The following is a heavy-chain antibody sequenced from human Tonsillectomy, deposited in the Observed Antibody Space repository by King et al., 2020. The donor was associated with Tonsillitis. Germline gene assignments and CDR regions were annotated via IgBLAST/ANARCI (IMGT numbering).Heavy chain of an antibody. CDR1: GFTFSSYT. CDR2: ISYDGSNK. CDR3: ASNYCNGGSCYSGYNWFDP. Sequence: VQLVESGGGVVQPGRSLRLSCAASGFTFSSYTMHWVRQAPGKGLEWVAVISYDGSNKYYADSVKGRFTISRDNSKNTLYLQMNSLRAEDTAVYYCASNYCNGGSCYSGYNWFDPWGQGTLVTVSS. V-gene: IGHV3-30*04. D-gene: IGHD2-15*01. J-gene: IGHJ5*02.